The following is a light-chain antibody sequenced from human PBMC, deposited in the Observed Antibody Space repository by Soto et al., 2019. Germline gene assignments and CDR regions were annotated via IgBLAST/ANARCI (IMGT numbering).Light chain of an antibody. V-gene: IGLV1-44*01. CDR2: RDH. CDR1: GYNIGSNT. Sequence: QSVLTQPPLASGTPGQGVTISCSGSGYNIGSNTVNWYQQFPGTAPRLLIHRDHQRPSGVHDRFSGSKSGTSASLAISGLQSEDEADYYCAAWDDSLNGYVVFGGGTKVTVL. J-gene: IGLJ2*01. CDR3: AAWDDSLNGYVV.